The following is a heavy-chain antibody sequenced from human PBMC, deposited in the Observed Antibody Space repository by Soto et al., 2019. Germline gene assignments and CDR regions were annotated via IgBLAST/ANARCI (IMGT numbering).Heavy chain of an antibody. V-gene: IGHV1-2*02. J-gene: IGHJ4*02. CDR1: GYTFSHYY. D-gene: IGHD1-1*01. CDR2: INPDTGAT. CDR3: ARKVRYYNVDY. Sequence: ASVKVSFKASGYTFSHYYMHWVRQAPGQGLELMGWINPDTGATKYAQKYEGRVTMTRDTSISTAYLEVTGLRSDDTAVFYCARKVRYYNVDYGRQGTRVAASS.